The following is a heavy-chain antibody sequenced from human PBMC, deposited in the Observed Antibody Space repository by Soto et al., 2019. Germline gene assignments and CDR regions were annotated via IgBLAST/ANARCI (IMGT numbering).Heavy chain of an antibody. Sequence: EVQLVDSGGGLVQPGGSLRLSCAASGFTFSNYAMTWVRQGPGKGLEWVSGISGSGGRSYYADSVKRPFTISRDNAKTTLYLHMNSITADDAAVYYCSNACFVWGIEETYYVDYWGQGTLVTVAS. D-gene: IGHD3-16*01. CDR3: SNACFVWGIEETYYVDY. V-gene: IGHV3-23*04. CDR1: GFTFSNYA. CDR2: ISGSGGRS. J-gene: IGHJ4*02.